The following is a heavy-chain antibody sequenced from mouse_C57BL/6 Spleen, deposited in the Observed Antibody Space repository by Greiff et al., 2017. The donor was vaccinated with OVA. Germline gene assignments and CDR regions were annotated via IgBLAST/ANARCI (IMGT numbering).Heavy chain of an antibody. D-gene: IGHD1-1*01. V-gene: IGHV1-59*01. CDR1: GYTFTRYW. Sequence: QVQLQQPGAELVRPGTSVKLSCKASGYTFTRYWMHWVKQRPGQGLEWIGVIDPSDSYTNYNQKFKGKATLTVDTSSSTAYMQLSSLTSEDSAVYYCARNHYYGSSRFAYWGQGTLVTVSA. J-gene: IGHJ3*01. CDR2: IDPSDSYT. CDR3: ARNHYYGSSRFAY.